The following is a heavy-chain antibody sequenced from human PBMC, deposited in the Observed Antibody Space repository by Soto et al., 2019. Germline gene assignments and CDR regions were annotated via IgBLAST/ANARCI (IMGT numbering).Heavy chain of an antibody. Sequence: QIQLVQSGAEVKKPGASVKVSCKASGYTFTSFGISWVRQVPGQGLEWMGWISGYNGDTKYEQKFQGRVAVTTDTSTRTDYMELRSLRSDATAVYYCARGGDTYHYGMDVWGQGTTVTVSS. CDR1: GYTFTSFG. D-gene: IGHD3-16*01. CDR2: ISGYNGDT. J-gene: IGHJ6*02. V-gene: IGHV1-18*01. CDR3: ARGGDTYHYGMDV.